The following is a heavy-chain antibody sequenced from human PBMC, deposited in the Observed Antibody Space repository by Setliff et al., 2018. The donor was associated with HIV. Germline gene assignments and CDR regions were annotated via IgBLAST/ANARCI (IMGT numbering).Heavy chain of an antibody. CDR1: GGSISSSNW. D-gene: IGHD3-22*01. CDR2: IYHSGST. Sequence: PSETLSLTCAVSGGSISSSNWWSWVRQPPGKGLEWIGEIYHSGSTNYNPSLKSRVTISVDTSKNQFSLKLSSVTAADTAVYYCASRIYYYDESRVLREEGFVPWGQGTLVTVSS. CDR3: ASRIYYYDESRVLREEGFVP. V-gene: IGHV4-4*02. J-gene: IGHJ5*02.